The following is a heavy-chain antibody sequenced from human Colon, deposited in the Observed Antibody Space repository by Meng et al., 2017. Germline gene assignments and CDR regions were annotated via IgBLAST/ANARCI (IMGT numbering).Heavy chain of an antibody. Sequence: LQLQEWGPGLVKPSETLSLTCTVSGGSISSSHYYWGWVRQAPGKGLEWVSAITGSGGSTYYEDSVKGRFTISRDNSKNTVYLQMNSLTADDTAIYYCAKGSILDYWGQGTLVTVSS. V-gene: IGHV3-23*01. CDR3: AKGSILDY. CDR1: GGSISSSHYY. J-gene: IGHJ4*02. D-gene: IGHD2-15*01. CDR2: ITGSGGST.